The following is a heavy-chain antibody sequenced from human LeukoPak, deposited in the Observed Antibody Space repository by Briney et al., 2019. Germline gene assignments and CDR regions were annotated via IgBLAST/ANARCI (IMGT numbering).Heavy chain of an antibody. V-gene: IGHV4-59*11. CDR3: ARGFDFDS. Sequence: SETLSLTCTVSGGSISSHYWSWIRQPPGKGLEWIGYIYYSGSTNYSPSLKSRVTISVDTSKNQFSLKLSSVTAADTAVYYCARGFDFDSWGQGTLVTVSS. CDR1: GGSISSHY. CDR2: IYYSGST. D-gene: IGHD3-16*01. J-gene: IGHJ4*02.